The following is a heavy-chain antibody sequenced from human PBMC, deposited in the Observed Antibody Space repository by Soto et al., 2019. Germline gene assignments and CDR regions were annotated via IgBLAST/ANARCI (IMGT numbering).Heavy chain of an antibody. V-gene: IGHV4-31*03. D-gene: IGHD5-18*01. CDR1: GGSIRSGGYY. CDR2: IYYSGNT. Sequence: SETLSLTCTVSGGSIRSGGYYWSWVRQNPRKGLEWIGNIYYSGNTYYNPSLKSRLTISVDTSKNQFSLNLSSVTAADTAVYYCARDRLMATAGTARHYFGLDVWGQGTAVTVSS. J-gene: IGHJ6*02. CDR3: ARDRLMATAGTARHYFGLDV.